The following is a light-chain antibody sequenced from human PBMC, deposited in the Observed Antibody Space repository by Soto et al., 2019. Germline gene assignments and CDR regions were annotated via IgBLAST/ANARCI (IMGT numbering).Light chain of an antibody. Sequence: EIVLTQSPGTLSLFPGERATLSCRASQSVSSSYLAWYQQKPGQAPRLLIYDASSRAAGIPDRFSGSGSGTDFTLTISRLEPEDFAVYYCQQYRSSPRTFGQGTKVDIK. V-gene: IGKV3-20*01. CDR1: QSVSSSY. J-gene: IGKJ1*01. CDR2: DAS. CDR3: QQYRSSPRT.